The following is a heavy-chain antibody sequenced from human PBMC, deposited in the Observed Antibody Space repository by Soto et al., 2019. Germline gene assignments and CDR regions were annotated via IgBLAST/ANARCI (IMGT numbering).Heavy chain of an antibody. V-gene: IGHV4-34*01. CDR3: ARGRSLVFYRDFDY. D-gene: IGHD3-9*01. J-gene: IGHJ4*02. Sequence: SETLSLTCAVYGGSFSGYYWSWIRQPPGKGLEWIGEINHSGSTNYNPSLKSRVTISVDTSKNQFSLKLSSVTAADTAVYYCARGRSLVFYRDFDYWGQGTLVTVSS. CDR1: GGSFSGYY. CDR2: INHSGST.